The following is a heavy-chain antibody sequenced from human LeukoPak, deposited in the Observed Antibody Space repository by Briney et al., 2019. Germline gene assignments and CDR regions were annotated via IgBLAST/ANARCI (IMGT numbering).Heavy chain of an antibody. CDR1: GFTFSSYW. Sequence: PGRSLRPSCAASGFTFSSYWMHWVRQAPGKGLVWVSRINSDGSSTSYADSVKGRFTISRDNAKNTLYLQMNSLRAEDTAVYYCASLGYDFWSGYNYGMDVWGQGTTVTVSS. CDR3: ASLGYDFWSGYNYGMDV. V-gene: IGHV3-74*01. CDR2: INSDGSST. D-gene: IGHD3-3*01. J-gene: IGHJ6*02.